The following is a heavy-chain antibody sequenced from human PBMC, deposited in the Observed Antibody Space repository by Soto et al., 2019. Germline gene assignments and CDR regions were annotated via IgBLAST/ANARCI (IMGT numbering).Heavy chain of an antibody. D-gene: IGHD2-15*01. Sequence: PGGSLRLSCAASGFTFSSYGMHWVRQAPGKGLEWVAVISYDGSNKYYADSVKGRFTISRDNSKNTLYLQMNSLRAEDTAVYYCAKGGPSVAATGSSFDYWGQGTLVTVSS. CDR3: AKGGPSVAATGSSFDY. J-gene: IGHJ4*02. CDR2: ISYDGSNK. CDR1: GFTFSSYG. V-gene: IGHV3-30*18.